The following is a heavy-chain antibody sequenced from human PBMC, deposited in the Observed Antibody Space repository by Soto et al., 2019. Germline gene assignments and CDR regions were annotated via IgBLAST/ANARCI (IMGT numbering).Heavy chain of an antibody. D-gene: IGHD6-13*01. Sequence: QVQLVQSGAEVKKPGSSVKGSCKASGGTFSSYAISWVRQAPGQGLEWMGGIIPIFGTANYAKKFQGRVTIAADESTSTAYRELSSLRSEDTAVYYCARDREIAAANNWFDPWGKGTLVTVSS. V-gene: IGHV1-69*01. CDR1: GGTFSSYA. J-gene: IGHJ5*02. CDR3: ARDREIAAANNWFDP. CDR2: IIPIFGTA.